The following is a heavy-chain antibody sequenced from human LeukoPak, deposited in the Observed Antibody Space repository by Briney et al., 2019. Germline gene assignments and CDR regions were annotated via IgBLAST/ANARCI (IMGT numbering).Heavy chain of an antibody. J-gene: IGHJ3*02. V-gene: IGHV3-48*03. CDR3: VRQTSAYAFDI. CDR1: GFTFSSYE. CDR2: ISSSGSTI. Sequence: PGGSLRLSCAASGFTFSSYEMNWVRQAPGKGLEWVSYISSSGSTIYYADSVKGRFTISRDNAKNSLYLQMNSLRAEDTALYFCVRQTSAYAFDIWGQGTMVTVSS.